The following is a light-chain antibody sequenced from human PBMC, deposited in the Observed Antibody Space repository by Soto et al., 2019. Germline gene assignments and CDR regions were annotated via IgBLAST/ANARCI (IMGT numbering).Light chain of an antibody. V-gene: IGLV2-8*01. J-gene: IGLJ3*02. CDR2: EVS. CDR3: SSYAGRSSFVV. CDR1: SSDVGGYNS. Sequence: QSALTQPPSASGSPGQSVTISCTGTSSDVGGYNSVSWYQHHPGKAPKLMIYEVSKRPSGVPDRFSGSQSGNTASLPVSGLQADDEADYYCSSYAGRSSFVVFGGGTKLTVL.